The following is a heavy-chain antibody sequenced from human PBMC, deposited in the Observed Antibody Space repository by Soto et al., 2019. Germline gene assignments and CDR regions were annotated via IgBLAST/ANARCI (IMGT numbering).Heavy chain of an antibody. CDR3: ARDSTLETWFGELYPVNFDY. CDR1: GFTFSSYS. CDR2: ISSSSSTI. J-gene: IGHJ4*02. Sequence: EVQLVESGGGLVQPGGSLRLSCAASGFTFSSYSMNWVRQAPGKGLEWVSYISSSSSTIYYADSVKGRFTISRDNAKNSLYLQMNSLRAEDTAVYYCARDSTLETWFGELYPVNFDYWGQGTLVTVSS. V-gene: IGHV3-48*01. D-gene: IGHD3-10*01.